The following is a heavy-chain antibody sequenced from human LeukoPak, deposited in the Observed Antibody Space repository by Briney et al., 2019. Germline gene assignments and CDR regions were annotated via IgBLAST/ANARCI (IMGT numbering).Heavy chain of an antibody. J-gene: IGHJ4*02. Sequence: ASVKVSCKASGYTFTSYAMNWVRQAPGQGLEWMGWINTNTGNPTYAQGFTGRFVFSLDTSVSTAYLQISSLKAEDTAVYYCARGAAWCSGGSCYSKDVDTAMVWYYFDYWGQGTLVTVSS. CDR2: INTNTGNP. V-gene: IGHV7-4-1*02. CDR3: ARGAAWCSGGSCYSKDVDTAMVWYYFDY. D-gene: IGHD2-15*01. CDR1: GYTFTSYA.